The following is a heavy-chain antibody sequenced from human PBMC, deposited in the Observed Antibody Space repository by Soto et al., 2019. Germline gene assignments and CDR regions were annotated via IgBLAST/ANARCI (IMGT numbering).Heavy chain of an antibody. Sequence: QVQLVQSGTEVKKPGASVKVSCKASGYTFTNYGISWVRQAPGQGLEWMGWISAYNGNTNYAQKLQGRVTMTTDSSTSTADMELRSLRSDDTAVYYCAREGSSGWSEDDYYGMDVGGQGTTVTVSS. CDR3: AREGSSGWSEDDYYGMDV. CDR1: GYTFTNYG. CDR2: ISAYNGNT. J-gene: IGHJ6*02. V-gene: IGHV1-18*01. D-gene: IGHD6-19*01.